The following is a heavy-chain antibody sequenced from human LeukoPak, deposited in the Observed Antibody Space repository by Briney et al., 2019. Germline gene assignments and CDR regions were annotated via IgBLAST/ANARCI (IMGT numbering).Heavy chain of an antibody. CDR3: ARDAQRGFDYSNSLKN. V-gene: IGHV3-33*01. CDR2: IWSDATNR. CDR1: GFIFSHHG. Sequence: AESLRLSCAASGFIFSHHGMHWVRQAPGKGLEWVAVIWSDATNRFYADSVKGRFTISRDNSQNTVSLQMNSLRVKDTAIYYCARDAQRGFDYSNSLKNWGHGTLVTVSS. J-gene: IGHJ4*01. D-gene: IGHD4-11*01.